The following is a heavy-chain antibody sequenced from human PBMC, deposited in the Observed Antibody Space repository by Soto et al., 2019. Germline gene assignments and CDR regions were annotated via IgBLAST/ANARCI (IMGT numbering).Heavy chain of an antibody. CDR3: ARDPSGDIAVAPGAFDI. J-gene: IGHJ3*02. CDR1: GGTFSSYA. Sequence: GASVKVSCKASGGTFSSYAISWERQAPGQGLEWMGGIIPIFGTANYAQKFQGRVTITADESTSTAYMELSSLRSEDTAVYYCARDPSGDIAVAPGAFDIWGQGTMVTVSS. V-gene: IGHV1-69*13. D-gene: IGHD6-19*01. CDR2: IIPIFGTA.